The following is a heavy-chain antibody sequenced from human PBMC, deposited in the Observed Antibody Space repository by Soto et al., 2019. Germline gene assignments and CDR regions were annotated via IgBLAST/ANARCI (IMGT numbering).Heavy chain of an antibody. V-gene: IGHV3-11*05. CDR1: GFTFSDYY. CDR3: ARDHHRYSGYDYVDY. CDR2: ISSSSSYT. D-gene: IGHD5-12*01. J-gene: IGHJ4*02. Sequence: QVQLVESGGGLVKPGGSLRLSCAASGFTFSDYYMSWIRQAPGKGLEWVSYISSSSSYTNYADSVKGRFTISRDNAKNSLYLQMNSLRAEDTAVYYCARDHHRYSGYDYVDYWGQRTLVTVSS.